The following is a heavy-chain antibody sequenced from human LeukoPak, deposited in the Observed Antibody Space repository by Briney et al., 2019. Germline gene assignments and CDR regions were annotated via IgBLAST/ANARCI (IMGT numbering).Heavy chain of an antibody. Sequence: PGGSLRLSCAASGFTFSSYGMHWVRQAPGKGLEWVAFIRYDGSNKYYADSVKGRFTISRDNSKNTLYLQMNSLRAEDTAVYYCAKGFAILMVYASYFQHWGQGTLVTVSS. CDR3: AKGFAILMVYASYFQH. V-gene: IGHV3-30*02. CDR1: GFTFSSYG. D-gene: IGHD2-8*01. J-gene: IGHJ1*01. CDR2: IRYDGSNK.